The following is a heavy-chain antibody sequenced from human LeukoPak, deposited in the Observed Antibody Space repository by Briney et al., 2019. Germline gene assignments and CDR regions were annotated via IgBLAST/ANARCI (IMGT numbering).Heavy chain of an antibody. CDR2: IHWSGVGT. CDR3: AKDPVWGGVAGPYYFDY. CDR1: GFTFRSYW. J-gene: IGHJ4*02. V-gene: IGHV3-NL1*01. Sequence: PGGSLRLSCAASGFTFRSYWMHWVRQAPGKGLVWVSGIHWSGVGTGYADSVKGRFTISRDNSKNTLYLQMNSLRAEDTAVYYCAKDPVWGGVAGPYYFDYWGQGTLVTVSS. D-gene: IGHD6-19*01.